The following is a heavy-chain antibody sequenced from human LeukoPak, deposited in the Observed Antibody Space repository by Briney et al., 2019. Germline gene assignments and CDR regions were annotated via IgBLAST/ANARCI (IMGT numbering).Heavy chain of an antibody. Sequence: GGSLRLSCAASGFTFSSYAMSWVPQAPGKGLEWVSAISGSGGSTYYADSVKGRFTISRDNSKNTLYLQMNSLRAEDTAVYYCAKDERGYSYGYFDYWGQGTLVTVSS. V-gene: IGHV3-23*01. CDR1: GFTFSSYA. CDR3: AKDERGYSYGYFDY. D-gene: IGHD5-18*01. J-gene: IGHJ4*02. CDR2: ISGSGGST.